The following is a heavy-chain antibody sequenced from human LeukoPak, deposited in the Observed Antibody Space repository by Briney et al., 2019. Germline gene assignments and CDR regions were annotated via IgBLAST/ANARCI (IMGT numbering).Heavy chain of an antibody. CDR2: ISAYNGNT. CDR1: GYTFTSYG. J-gene: IGHJ4*02. V-gene: IGHV1-18*01. Sequence: GASVKVSCKASGYTFTSYGISWVRQAPGQGLEWMGWISAYNGNTNYAQKLQGRVTMTTDTSTSTAYMELSSLRSEDTAVYYCARDGHTYYYDSSGYLDYWGQGTLVTVSS. D-gene: IGHD3-22*01. CDR3: ARDGHTYYYDSSGYLDY.